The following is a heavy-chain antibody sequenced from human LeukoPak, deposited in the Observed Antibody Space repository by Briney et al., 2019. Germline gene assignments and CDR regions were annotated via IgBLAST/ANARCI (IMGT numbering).Heavy chain of an antibody. CDR2: INPSGGST. CDR3: ARVGEGYYDSSGYYSFDY. CDR1: GYTFTSYG. V-gene: IGHV1-46*01. J-gene: IGHJ4*02. Sequence: ASVKVSCKASGYTFTSYGISWVRQAPGQGLEWMGIINPSGGSTRYAQKFQGRVTMTRDTSTSTVYMELSSLRSEDTAVYYCARVGEGYYDSSGYYSFDYWGQGTLVTVSS. D-gene: IGHD3-22*01.